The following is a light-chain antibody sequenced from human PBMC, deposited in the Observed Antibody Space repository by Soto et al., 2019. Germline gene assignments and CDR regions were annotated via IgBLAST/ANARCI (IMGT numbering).Light chain of an antibody. CDR1: HSVSSN. CDR3: QQYNNWPRT. CDR2: GAS. Sequence: EILMTQSPATLSVSPGERATLSCRASHSVSSNLAWYQQKPGQAPGLLIYGASTRATGIPARFSGSGSGTEFTLTISSLQSEDFAVYYCQQYNNWPRTFGQGTKV. V-gene: IGKV3-15*01. J-gene: IGKJ1*01.